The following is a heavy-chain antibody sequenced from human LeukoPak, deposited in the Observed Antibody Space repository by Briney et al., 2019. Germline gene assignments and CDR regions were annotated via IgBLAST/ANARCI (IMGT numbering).Heavy chain of an antibody. Sequence: PSETLSLTCAVYGGSFSGYYWSWIRQPPGKGLEWIGEINHSGSTNYNPSLKSRVTVSVDTSKNQVSLKLSSVTAADTAVYYCATRPSGSDRFLPYFDYWGQGTLVTVSS. V-gene: IGHV4-34*01. D-gene: IGHD1-1*01. J-gene: IGHJ4*02. CDR3: ATRPSGSDRFLPYFDY. CDR1: GGSFSGYY. CDR2: INHSGST.